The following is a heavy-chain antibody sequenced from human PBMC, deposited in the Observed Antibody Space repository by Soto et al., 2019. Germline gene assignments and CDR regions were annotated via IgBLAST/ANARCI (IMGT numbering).Heavy chain of an antibody. D-gene: IGHD2-2*01. CDR3: ASVTCSSTSCPSLDHWFDP. CDR1: GFTFSSYE. V-gene: IGHV3-48*03. J-gene: IGHJ5*02. CDR2: ISSSGSTI. Sequence: GGSLRLSCAASGFTFSSYEMNWVRQAPGKGLEWVSYISSSGSTIYYADSVKGRFTISRDNAKNSLYLQMNSLRAEDTAVYYWASVTCSSTSCPSLDHWFDPWGQGTLVTVSS.